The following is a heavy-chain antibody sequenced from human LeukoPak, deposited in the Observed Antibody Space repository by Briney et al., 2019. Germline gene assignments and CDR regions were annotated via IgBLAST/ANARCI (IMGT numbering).Heavy chain of an antibody. Sequence: ASVKVSCKASGYTFTSYGISWARQAPGQGLEWMGWISAYNGNTNYAQKLQGRVTMTTDTSTTTAYMELRNLRSDDTAIYYCARQVDTAMALPDYWGQGTLVTVPS. CDR2: ISAYNGNT. V-gene: IGHV1-18*01. D-gene: IGHD5-18*01. CDR1: GYTFTSYG. CDR3: ARQVDTAMALPDY. J-gene: IGHJ4*02.